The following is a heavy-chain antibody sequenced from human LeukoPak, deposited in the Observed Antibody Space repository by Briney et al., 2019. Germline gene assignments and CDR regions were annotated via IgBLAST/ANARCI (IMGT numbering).Heavy chain of an antibody. CDR1: GFTFSSYS. Sequence: GGSLRLSCAASGFTFSSYSMNWVRQAPGKGLEWVGRIKSSGDGGTTDYTAPVKGRFTISRDDSRNTVFLQMNALKTEDTAVYYCTTDGGYWGQGTLVTVSS. CDR3: TTDGGY. J-gene: IGHJ4*02. D-gene: IGHD2-15*01. CDR2: IKSSGDGGTT. V-gene: IGHV3-15*01.